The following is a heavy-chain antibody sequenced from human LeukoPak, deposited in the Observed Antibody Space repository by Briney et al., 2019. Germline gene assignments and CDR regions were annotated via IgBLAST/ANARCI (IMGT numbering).Heavy chain of an antibody. CDR1: GFTFSSYA. J-gene: IGHJ4*02. D-gene: IGHD6-19*01. CDR3: ARDQAGLDY. V-gene: IGHV3-30-3*01. CDR2: ISYDGSNK. Sequence: RSGGSLRLSCAASGFTFSSYAMHWVRQAPGKGLEWVAVISYDGSNKYYADSVKGRFTISRDNSKNTLYLQMNSLRAEDTAVYYCARDQAGLDYWGQGTLVTVSS.